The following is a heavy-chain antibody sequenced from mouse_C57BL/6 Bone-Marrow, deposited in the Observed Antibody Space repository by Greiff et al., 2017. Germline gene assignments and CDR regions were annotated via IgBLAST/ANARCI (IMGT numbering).Heavy chain of an antibody. CDR3: ARSGYYGSSYNFDY. CDR1: GYTFTSYW. D-gene: IGHD1-1*01. J-gene: IGHJ2*01. V-gene: IGHV1-61*01. CDR2: IYPSDSET. Sequence: VQLQQSGAELVRPGSSVKLSCKASGYTFTSYWMDWVKQRPGQGLEWIGNIYPSDSETHYNQKFKDKATLTVDKSSSTAYMQLSSLTSEDSAVYYCARSGYYGSSYNFDYWGQGTTLTVSS.